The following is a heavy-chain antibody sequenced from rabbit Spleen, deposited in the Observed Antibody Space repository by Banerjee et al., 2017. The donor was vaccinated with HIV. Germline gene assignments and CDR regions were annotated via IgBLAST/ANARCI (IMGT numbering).Heavy chain of an antibody. CDR3: ARDLTGIIGWNFYL. V-gene: IGHV1S45*01. Sequence: QERLEESGGDLVKPEGSLTLTCKSSGFTISGSYWICWVRQAPGKRPEWIGCIYTGSGTTYYASWAKGRFTISKTSSTTVTLQMTSLTAADTAAYFCARDLTGIIGWNFYLWGPGTLVTVS. D-gene: IGHD1-1*01. CDR2: IYTGSGTT. CDR1: GFTISGSYW. J-gene: IGHJ4*01.